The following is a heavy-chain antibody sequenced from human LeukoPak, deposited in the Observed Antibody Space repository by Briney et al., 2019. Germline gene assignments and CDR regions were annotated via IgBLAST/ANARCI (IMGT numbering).Heavy chain of an antibody. CDR1: GFTFTSYY. CDR2: INPNSGGT. D-gene: IGHD3-9*01. Sequence: GASVKVSCKASGFTFTSYYMHWVRQAPGQGLEWMGWINPNSGGTNYAQKFQGRVTMTRDTSISTAYMELSRLRSDDTAVYYCASEKRPHYDILTGYYFRGGNDAFDIWGQGTMVTVSS. J-gene: IGHJ3*02. CDR3: ASEKRPHYDILTGYYFRGGNDAFDI. V-gene: IGHV1-2*02.